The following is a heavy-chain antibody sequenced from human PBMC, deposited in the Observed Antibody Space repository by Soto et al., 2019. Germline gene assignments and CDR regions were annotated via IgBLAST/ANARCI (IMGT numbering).Heavy chain of an antibody. V-gene: IGHV4-34*01. J-gene: IGHJ6*03. CDR1: GGSLNTYH. Sequence: SETLSLTCAVYGGSLNTYHWSWIRQPPGEGLEWIGEVNDVGGTNYNPSLNSRVVILLDSAKNQFTLRLTSLTAADTAVYYCARGRRDSSSSDYYYFMDVWGEGTTVTVSS. D-gene: IGHD6-6*01. CDR2: VNDVGGT. CDR3: ARGRRDSSSSDYYYFMDV.